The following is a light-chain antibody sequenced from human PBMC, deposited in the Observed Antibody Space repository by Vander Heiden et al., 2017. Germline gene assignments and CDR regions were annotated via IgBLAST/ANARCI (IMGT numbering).Light chain of an antibody. Sequence: DIVMTQSPYSLAASLGERATINCKSSQSVLYSSNNKNYLAWYQQKPGQPPKLLIYCASTRESGVPDRFSGSGSGTDFTLTISSLQAEDVAVYYCQQYYDTPLTFGEGTKVEIK. V-gene: IGKV4-1*01. CDR2: CAS. CDR1: QSVLYSSNNKNY. J-gene: IGKJ4*01. CDR3: QQYYDTPLT.